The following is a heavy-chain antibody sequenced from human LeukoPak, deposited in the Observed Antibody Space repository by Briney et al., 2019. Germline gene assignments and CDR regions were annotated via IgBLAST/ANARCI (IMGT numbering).Heavy chain of an antibody. CDR2: IYYSGST. CDR1: GGSISSYY. V-gene: IGHV4-59*01. Sequence: SETLSLTCTVSGGSISSYYWSWIRQPPGKGLEWIGYIYYSGSTNYNPSLKSRVTISVDTSKNQFSLKLSSVTAADTAVYYCARGRRGRYCSGGSCYPLYNWFDPWGQGTLVTVSS. J-gene: IGHJ5*02. D-gene: IGHD2-15*01. CDR3: ARGRRGRYCSGGSCYPLYNWFDP.